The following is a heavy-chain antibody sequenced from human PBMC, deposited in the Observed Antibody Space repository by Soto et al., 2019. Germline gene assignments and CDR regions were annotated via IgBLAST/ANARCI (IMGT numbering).Heavy chain of an antibody. CDR2: ISGSGGST. J-gene: IGHJ4*02. Sequence: GVLRLSCAASGFTFSSYAMSWVRQAPGKGLEWVSAISGSGGSTYYADSVKGRFTISRDNSKNTLYLQMNSLRAEDTAVYYCAKSVVVVAATPYFDYWGQGTLVTVSS. D-gene: IGHD2-15*01. CDR3: AKSVVVVAATPYFDY. CDR1: GFTFSSYA. V-gene: IGHV3-23*01.